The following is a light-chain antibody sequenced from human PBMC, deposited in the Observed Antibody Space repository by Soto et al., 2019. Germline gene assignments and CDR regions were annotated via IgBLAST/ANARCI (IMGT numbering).Light chain of an antibody. CDR2: DAT. CDR1: QDISNY. Sequence: DIQMTQSPSSLSSSIGDRVTITCQASQDISNYLNWYQQKPGKAPKLLIFDATNLETGVPSRFSGSGSGTHFTFTISSLQPEDIATYYCQQYDNLPPRVTFGPGTKVDIK. V-gene: IGKV1-33*01. CDR3: QQYDNLPPRVT. J-gene: IGKJ3*01.